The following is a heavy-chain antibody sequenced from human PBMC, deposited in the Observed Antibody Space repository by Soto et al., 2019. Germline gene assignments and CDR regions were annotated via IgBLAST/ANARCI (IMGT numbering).Heavy chain of an antibody. D-gene: IGHD3-10*01. Sequence: GGSLRLSCAASGFTFSSYAMSWVRQAPGKGLEWVSAISGSGGSTYYADSVKGRFTISRDNSKNTLYLQMNSLRAEDTAVYYSAIDIGPTDGFGDLRGGMDVWGQGTTVTVSS. CDR3: AIDIGPTDGFGDLRGGMDV. J-gene: IGHJ6*02. V-gene: IGHV3-23*01. CDR2: ISGSGGST. CDR1: GFTFSSYA.